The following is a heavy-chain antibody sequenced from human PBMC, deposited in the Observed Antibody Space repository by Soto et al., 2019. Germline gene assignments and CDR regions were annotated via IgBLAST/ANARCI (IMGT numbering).Heavy chain of an antibody. D-gene: IGHD4-17*01. CDR2: ISGSGSNP. J-gene: IGHJ4*02. CDR3: ANTASMTIRDGLDH. V-gene: IGHV3-23*01. CDR1: GFTFSSYA. Sequence: EVQVLESGGGLVQPGGSLRLSCAASGFTFSSYAMSWVRQAPGQGLEWVSAISGSGSNPYYADSVKGRFTISRDNSKNTLYLQMKSLRAEDTALYYCANTASMTIRDGLDHWGQGTLVTVSS.